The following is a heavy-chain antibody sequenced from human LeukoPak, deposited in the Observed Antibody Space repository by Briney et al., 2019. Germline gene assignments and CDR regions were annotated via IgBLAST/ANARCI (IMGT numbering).Heavy chain of an antibody. V-gene: IGHV4-4*02. Sequence: PSGTLSLICGVSGGSISSTNWWTWIRQPPGKGLEWIGEVHLDGGTNYNPSLESRLTMSVDLSENHISLKLTSVTAADTAVYYCAREGGFYRPLDYTGQGTLVTVSS. CDR2: VHLDGGT. J-gene: IGHJ4*02. D-gene: IGHD3-3*01. CDR3: AREGGFYRPLDY. CDR1: GGSISSTNW.